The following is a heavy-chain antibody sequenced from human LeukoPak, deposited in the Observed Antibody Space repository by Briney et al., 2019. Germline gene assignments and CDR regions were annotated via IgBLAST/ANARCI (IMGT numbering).Heavy chain of an antibody. J-gene: IGHJ4*02. D-gene: IGHD1-26*01. CDR1: GGSISSSSYY. V-gene: IGHV4-39*01. CDR3: ARYGVVGVTHFDY. CDR2: IYYSGST. Sequence: SETLSLTCTVSGGSISSSSYYWGWLRQPPGQGLEWIGSIYYSGSTYYNPSLKSRVTISVDTSKNQFFLKLSSVTAADTAVYYCARYGVVGVTHFDYWGQGTLVTVSS.